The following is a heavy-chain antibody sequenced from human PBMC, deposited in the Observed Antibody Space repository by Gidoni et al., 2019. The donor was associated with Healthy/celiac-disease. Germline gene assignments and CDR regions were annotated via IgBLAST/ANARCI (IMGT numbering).Heavy chain of an antibody. CDR1: GYTFTSYY. D-gene: IGHD5-18*01. CDR2: INPSGGST. Sequence: QVQLVQSGAEVKKPGASVKVSCKASGYTFTSYYMHWVRQAPGQGLEWMGIINPSGGSTSYAQKFQGRVTMTRDTSTSTVYMELSSLRSEDTAVYYCARDQTGYSYGTYPELGWFDPWGQGTLVTVSS. V-gene: IGHV1-46*01. CDR3: ARDQTGYSYGTYPELGWFDP. J-gene: IGHJ5*02.